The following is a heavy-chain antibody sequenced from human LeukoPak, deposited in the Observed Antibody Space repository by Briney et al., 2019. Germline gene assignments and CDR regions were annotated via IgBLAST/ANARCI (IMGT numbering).Heavy chain of an antibody. V-gene: IGHV3-7*01. CDR3: ARDGAPDAHCSSSSCAIR. D-gene: IGHD2-2*01. J-gene: IGHJ4*02. Sequence: GGSLRLSCVASGFTFKDYWMTWVRQAPGKGLEWVANIKKDGSDKYYVDSVKGRFTISRDNAKNSLYLQMNSLRAEDTAVYYCARDGAPDAHCSSSSCAIRWGQGTLVTVSS. CDR1: GFTFKDYW. CDR2: IKKDGSDK.